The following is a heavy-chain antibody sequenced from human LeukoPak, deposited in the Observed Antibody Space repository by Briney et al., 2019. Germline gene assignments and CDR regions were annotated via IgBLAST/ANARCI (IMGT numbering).Heavy chain of an antibody. CDR1: GGSISGSSYY. D-gene: IGHD2-2*01. CDR2: IYYSGST. CDR3: AGYCSSTSCYEKPYGMDV. V-gene: IGHV4-39*01. J-gene: IGHJ6*02. Sequence: SETLSLTCTVSGGSISGSSYYWGWIRQPPGKGLEWIGSIYYSGSTYYNPSLKSRVTISVDTSKNQFSLKLSSVTAADTAVYYCAGYCSSTSCYEKPYGMDVWGQGTTVTVSS.